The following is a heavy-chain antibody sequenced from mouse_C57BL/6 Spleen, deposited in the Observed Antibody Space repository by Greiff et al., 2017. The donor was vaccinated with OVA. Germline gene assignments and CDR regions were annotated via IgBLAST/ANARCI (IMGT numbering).Heavy chain of an antibody. J-gene: IGHJ2*01. V-gene: IGHV1-82*01. D-gene: IGHD2-3*01. CDR3: ARSGDGYWDY. CDR1: GYAFSSSW. Sequence: VQLQQSGPELVKPGASVKISCKASGYAFSSSWMNWVKQRPGKGLEWIGRIYPGDGDTNYNGKFKGKATLTADKSSSTAYMQLSSLTSEDSAVYFCARSGDGYWDYWGQGTTLTVSS. CDR2: IYPGDGDT.